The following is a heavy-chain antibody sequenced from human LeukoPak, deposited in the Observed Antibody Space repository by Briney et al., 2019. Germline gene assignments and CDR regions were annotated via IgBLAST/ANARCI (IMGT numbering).Heavy chain of an antibody. CDR3: ARGTYYYDSSGYYVSSYFDY. CDR2: ISGSGGST. CDR1: GFTFSSYA. Sequence: GGSLRLPCAASGFTFSSYAMSWVRQAPGKGLEWVSAISGSGGSTYYADSVKGRFTISRDNSKNTLYLQMNSLRAEDTAVYYCARGTYYYDSSGYYVSSYFDYWGQGTLVTVSS. V-gene: IGHV3-23*01. D-gene: IGHD3-22*01. J-gene: IGHJ4*02.